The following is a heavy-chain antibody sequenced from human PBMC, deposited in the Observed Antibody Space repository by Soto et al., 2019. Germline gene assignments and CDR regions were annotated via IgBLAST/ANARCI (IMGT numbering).Heavy chain of an antibody. CDR3: ARGLPTHYCSGGSCYSWFDP. J-gene: IGHJ5*02. CDR1: GGSFSGYY. CDR2: INHSGST. D-gene: IGHD2-15*01. Sequence: SETLSLTCAVYGGSFSGYYWSWIRQPPGKGLEWIGEINHSGSTNYNPSLKSRVTISVDTSKNQFSLKLSSVTAADTAVYYCARGLPTHYCSGGSCYSWFDPWGQGTLVTVSS. V-gene: IGHV4-34*01.